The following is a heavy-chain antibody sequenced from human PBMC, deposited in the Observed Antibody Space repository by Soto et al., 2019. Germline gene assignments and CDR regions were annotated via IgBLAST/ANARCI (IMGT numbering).Heavy chain of an antibody. CDR2: IKQDGSEK. Sequence: QPVGSLRLSGAASGFTFSRYWMSWVRQAPGKGLEWVANIKQDGSEKYYVDSVKGRLTISRDNAKNSLYLQMNSLRAEDTAVYYCARDRAGLLRERPIVVVPAAIRGYGMDVWGQGTTVTVSS. CDR3: ARDRAGLLRERPIVVVPAAIRGYGMDV. V-gene: IGHV3-7*01. D-gene: IGHD2-2*01. J-gene: IGHJ6*02. CDR1: GFTFSRYW.